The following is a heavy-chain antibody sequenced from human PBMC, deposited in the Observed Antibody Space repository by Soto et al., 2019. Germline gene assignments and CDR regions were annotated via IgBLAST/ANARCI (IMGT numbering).Heavy chain of an antibody. J-gene: IGHJ6*02. CDR2: IISGGTRV. CDR3: ARERTSKGGMDI. CDR1: GFTFSSDW. V-gene: IGHV3-74*01. Sequence: EVQLVESGGGLVQPGGSLRLSCAASGFTFSSDWMNWVRQSPGKGLEWVSRIISGGTRVSYADSVKGRFIITRDNAKNTLYLEMHSLTADDTAVYYCARERTSKGGMDIGGQGTTVTVSS.